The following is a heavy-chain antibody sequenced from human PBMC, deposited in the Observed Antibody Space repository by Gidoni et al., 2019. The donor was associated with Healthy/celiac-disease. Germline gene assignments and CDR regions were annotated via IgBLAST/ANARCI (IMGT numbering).Heavy chain of an antibody. CDR2: IYYSGST. CDR3: ARQWFGGYFDY. CDR1: GGSISSYY. D-gene: IGHD3-10*01. Sequence: QVQLQESGPRLVKPSATLSLTCTAPGGSISSYYWSWIRQPPGKGLEWIGYIYYSGSTNYNPSLKSRVTISVDKSKNQFSLKLSSVTAADTAVYDGARQWFGGYFDYWGQGTLVTVSS. J-gene: IGHJ4*02. V-gene: IGHV4-59*08.